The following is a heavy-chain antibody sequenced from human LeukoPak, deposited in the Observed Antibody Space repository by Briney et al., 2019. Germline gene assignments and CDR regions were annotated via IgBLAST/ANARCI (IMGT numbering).Heavy chain of an antibody. D-gene: IGHD2-21*02. J-gene: IGHJ4*02. V-gene: IGHV3-64*01. CDR3: ARGKGIYCGGDYSDLDY. CDR2: ISTNGCNT. Sequence: GGTLRLSCAASGFSFSTYAMLWVRQAPGKGLEYVSAISTNGCNTFYANSVKGRFTISRDNSKNTLLLQLGSPRAEDVAVYYCARGKGIYCGGDYSDLDYWGQGALVTVSS. CDR1: GFSFSTYA.